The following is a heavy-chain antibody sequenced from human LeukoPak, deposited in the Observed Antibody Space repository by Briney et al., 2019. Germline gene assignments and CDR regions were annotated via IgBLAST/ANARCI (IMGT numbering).Heavy chain of an antibody. V-gene: IGHV1-18*01. D-gene: IGHD6-13*01. CDR1: GYTFTSYG. Sequence: GASVKVSCKASGYTFTSYGISWVRQAPGQGLEWMGWISAYNGNTNYAQKFQGRVTMTTDTSTSTVYMELRSLRFDDTAVYYCARDQWTEYSSSWYGVNWFDPWGQGTLVTVS. J-gene: IGHJ5*02. CDR3: ARDQWTEYSSSWYGVNWFDP. CDR2: ISAYNGNT.